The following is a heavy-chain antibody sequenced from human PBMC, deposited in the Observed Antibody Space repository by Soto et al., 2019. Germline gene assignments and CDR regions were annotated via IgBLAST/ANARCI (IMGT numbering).Heavy chain of an antibody. V-gene: IGHV1-69*13. Sequence: ASVKVSYKASGGTFSSYAISWVRQAPGQGLEWMGGIIPIFGTANYAQKFQGRVTITADESTSTAYMELSSLRSEDTAVYYCARDLSTIIAVAGTYQPGPFDYWGQGTLVTVSS. J-gene: IGHJ4*02. CDR3: ARDLSTIIAVAGTYQPGPFDY. CDR2: IIPIFGTA. CDR1: GGTFSSYA. D-gene: IGHD6-19*01.